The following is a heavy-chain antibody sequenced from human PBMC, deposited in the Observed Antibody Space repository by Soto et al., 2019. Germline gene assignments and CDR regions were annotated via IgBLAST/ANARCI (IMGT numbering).Heavy chain of an antibody. CDR2: IKQDGSEK. V-gene: IGHV3-7*03. J-gene: IGHJ4*02. CDR1: GFTFSSYW. CDR3: ARDGQLELRPFDY. D-gene: IGHD1-7*01. Sequence: EVQLVESGGGLVQPGGSLRLSCAASGFTFSSYWMSWVRQAPGKGLEWVANIKQDGSEKYYVDSVKGRFTISRDNAKNSLYLQTNSLRAEDTAVYYCARDGQLELRPFDYWGQGTLVTVSS.